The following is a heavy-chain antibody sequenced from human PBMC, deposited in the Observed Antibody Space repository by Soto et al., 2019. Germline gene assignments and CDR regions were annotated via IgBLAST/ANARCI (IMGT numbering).Heavy chain of an antibody. D-gene: IGHD3-22*01. CDR3: AKELGPYYYDGSGYYPDAFDI. Sequence: QVQLVESGGGVVQPGRSLRLSCAASGFTFSSYGMHWVRQAPGKGLEWVAVISYDGSNKYYADSVKGRFTISRDNSKNTLYLQMNSLRAEDTAVYYCAKELGPYYYDGSGYYPDAFDIWGQGTMVTVSS. CDR2: ISYDGSNK. J-gene: IGHJ3*02. V-gene: IGHV3-30*18. CDR1: GFTFSSYG.